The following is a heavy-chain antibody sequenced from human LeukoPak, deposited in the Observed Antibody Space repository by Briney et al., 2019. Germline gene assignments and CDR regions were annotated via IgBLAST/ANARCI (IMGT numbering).Heavy chain of an antibody. V-gene: IGHV4-38-2*02. CDR1: GYSISSGYY. J-gene: IGHJ6*03. D-gene: IGHD5-18*01. Sequence: SETLSLTCTVSGYSISSGYYWGWIRQPPGKGLEWIGSIYHSGSTYYNPSLKSRVTISVDMSKNQFSLKLSSVTAADTAVYYCARTTEGGYTYDYFYYYYMDVRGKGTTVTISS. CDR2: IYHSGST. CDR3: ARTTEGGYTYDYFYYYYMDV.